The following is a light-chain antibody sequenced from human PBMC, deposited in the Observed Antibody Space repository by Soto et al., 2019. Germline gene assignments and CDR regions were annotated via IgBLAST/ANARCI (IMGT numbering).Light chain of an antibody. Sequence: DIQMTQSPSSLSASVGDRVSITCRASQSIRSHLNWFQHKQGKAPKVLIYGASSLQGGVPSRFSGSGSGTDFTLTIKSLQPVDFATYYCQQSFSSPFTFGPGTKVDVK. V-gene: IGKV1-39*01. CDR1: QSIRSH. CDR3: QQSFSSPFT. CDR2: GAS. J-gene: IGKJ3*01.